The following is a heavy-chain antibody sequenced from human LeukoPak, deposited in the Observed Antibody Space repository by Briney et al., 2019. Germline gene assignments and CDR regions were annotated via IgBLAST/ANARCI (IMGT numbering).Heavy chain of an antibody. CDR3: TTEDSGSLTV. J-gene: IGHJ4*02. CDR2: IKSKTDGGTT. D-gene: IGHD3-10*01. CDR1: GFTFSSHG. Sequence: GGSLRLSCAASGFTFSSHGMSWVRQAPGKGLEWVGRIKSKTDGGTTDYAAPVKGRFTISRDDSKNTLYLQMNSLKTEDTAVYYCTTEDSGSLTVWGQGTLVTVSS. V-gene: IGHV3-15*01.